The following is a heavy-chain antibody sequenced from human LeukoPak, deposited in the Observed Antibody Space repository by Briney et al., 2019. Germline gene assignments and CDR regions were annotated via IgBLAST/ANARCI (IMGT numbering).Heavy chain of an antibody. J-gene: IGHJ3*02. D-gene: IGHD2-21*02. CDR2: INHSGST. CDR3: ATNSIAYCGGDCYSFSAFDI. V-gene: IGHV4-34*01. CDR1: GGSFSGYY. Sequence: SETLSLTCAVYGGSFSGYYWSWIRQPPGKGLEWIGEINHSGSTNYNPSLKSRVTISVDKSKNQFSLKLSSVTAADTAVYYCATNSIAYCGGDCYSFSAFDIWAQGKMVTVSS.